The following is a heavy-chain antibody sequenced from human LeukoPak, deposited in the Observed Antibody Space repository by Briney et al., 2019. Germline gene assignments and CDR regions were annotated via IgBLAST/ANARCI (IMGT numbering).Heavy chain of an antibody. Sequence: SETLSLTCTVSGGSISSYYWSWIRQPPGKGLEWIGYIYYSGSTNYNPSLKSRVTISVDTSKNQFSLRLSSVTAADTAVYYCASQNLDTSLGIGYWGQGTLVTVSS. CDR2: IYYSGST. V-gene: IGHV4-59*01. J-gene: IGHJ4*02. CDR1: GGSISSYY. CDR3: ASQNLDTSLGIGY. D-gene: IGHD5-18*01.